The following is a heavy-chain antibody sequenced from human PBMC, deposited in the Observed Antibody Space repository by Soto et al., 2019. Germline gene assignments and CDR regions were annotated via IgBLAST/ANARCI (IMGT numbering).Heavy chain of an antibody. D-gene: IGHD3-16*01. Sequence: GGSLRLSCAASGFTLSDHYMDWVRQAPGKGLEWVGRTRNKGNSYTTEYAASVKGRFTISRDDSNNSLYLQMNSLKTEDTAVYYCVRGAGERQKLWGYYYGLDVWGPGTTVTVSS. CDR2: TRNKGNSYTT. CDR1: GFTLSDHY. J-gene: IGHJ6*02. CDR3: VRGAGERQKLWGYYYGLDV. V-gene: IGHV3-72*01.